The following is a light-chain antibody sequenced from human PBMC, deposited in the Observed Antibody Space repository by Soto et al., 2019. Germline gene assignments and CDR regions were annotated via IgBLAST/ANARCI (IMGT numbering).Light chain of an antibody. Sequence: QSVLTQPASVSGSPGQSITISCTGTSSDVGSYNLVSWYQQHPGKAPKLMIYEVSKRPSGVSNRFSGSKSGNTASLTISRLQAEDEADYYCCSYAGSTYVFGTGTKVTVL. CDR3: CSYAGSTYV. CDR1: SSDVGSYNL. V-gene: IGLV2-23*02. CDR2: EVS. J-gene: IGLJ1*01.